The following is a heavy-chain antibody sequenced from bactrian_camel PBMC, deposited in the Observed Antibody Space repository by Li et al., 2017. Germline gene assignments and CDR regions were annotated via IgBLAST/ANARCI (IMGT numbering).Heavy chain of an antibody. CDR3: ATALVSAVAVRY. V-gene: IGHV3S1*01. D-gene: IGHD6*01. CDR1: GFTFTNYW. CDR2: SSSGALSL. J-gene: IGHJ4*01. Sequence: HVQLVESGGGLVQPGGSLRLSCVASGFTFTNYWMHWVRQGPGKGLEWVSSSSSGALSLVYADSVKGRFTISRDNAKNTMYLQMDSLKTEDTAVYYCATALVSAVAVRYWGQGTQVTVS.